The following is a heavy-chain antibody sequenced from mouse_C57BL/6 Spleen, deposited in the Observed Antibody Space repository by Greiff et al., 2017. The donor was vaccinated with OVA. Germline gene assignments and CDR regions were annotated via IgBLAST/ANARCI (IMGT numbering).Heavy chain of an antibody. Sequence: VKLQESGAELVRPGASVTLSCKASGYTFTDYEMHWVKQTPVHGLEWIGAIDPEPGGTAYNQKFKGKAILTADKSSSTAYMGLRSLTSEDSAVYYCRRSGDYWGQGTSVTVSS. CDR3: RRSGDY. CDR1: GYTFTDYE. D-gene: IGHD3-1*01. CDR2: IDPEPGGT. V-gene: IGHV1-15*01. J-gene: IGHJ4*01.